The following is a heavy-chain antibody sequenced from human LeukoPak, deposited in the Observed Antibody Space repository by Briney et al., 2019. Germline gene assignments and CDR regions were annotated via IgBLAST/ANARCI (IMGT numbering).Heavy chain of an antibody. Sequence: GGPLRLSCAASGFTFSSSAMSWGRQAPGKGLEWVSAISNNGGYTYYADSVQGRFTISRDNSKSTLCLQMNSLRAEDTAVYYCAKQLGYCSDGSCYFPYWGQGTLVTVSS. CDR1: GFTFSSSA. J-gene: IGHJ4*02. CDR3: AKQLGYCSDGSCYFPY. D-gene: IGHD2-15*01. CDR2: ISNNGGYT. V-gene: IGHV3-23*01.